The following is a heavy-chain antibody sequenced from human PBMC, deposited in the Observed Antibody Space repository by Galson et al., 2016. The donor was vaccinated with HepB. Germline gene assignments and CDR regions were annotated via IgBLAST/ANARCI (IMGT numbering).Heavy chain of an antibody. J-gene: IGHJ4*02. CDR3: ASLRSGSLTSDS. CDR1: GYSFTNYW. V-gene: IGHV5-10-1*01. Sequence: QSGAEVKKPGESLRISCTGSGYSFTNYWINRVRQMPGTGLEWMGRIDPGDSFTNYSPSFQGHVTISADKSISTAYLQWSSLKASDTAMYYCASLRSGSLTSDSWGQGTLVTVSS. D-gene: IGHD1-26*01. CDR2: IDPGDSFT.